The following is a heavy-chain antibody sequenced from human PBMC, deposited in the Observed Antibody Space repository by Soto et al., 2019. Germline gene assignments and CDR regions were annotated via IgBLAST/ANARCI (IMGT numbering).Heavy chain of an antibody. CDR3: ARDDEVAGTFDY. J-gene: IGHJ4*02. D-gene: IGHD6-19*01. CDR2: IYHSGST. CDR1: SGSISSSNW. Sequence: SETLSLTCTVSSGSISSSNWWSWVRQPPGKGLEWIGEIYHSGSTNYNPSLKSRVTISVDKSKNQFSLKLSSVTAADTAVYYCARDDEVAGTFDYGGQGTLVTVSS. V-gene: IGHV4-4*02.